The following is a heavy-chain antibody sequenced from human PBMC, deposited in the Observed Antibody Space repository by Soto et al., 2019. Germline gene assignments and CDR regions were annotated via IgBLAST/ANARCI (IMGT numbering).Heavy chain of an antibody. J-gene: IGHJ3*02. CDR3: ARPTVTTRRGVDAFDI. V-gene: IGHV5-51*01. CDR1: GYSFTSYW. D-gene: IGHD4-17*01. CDR2: IYPGDSDT. Sequence: GESLKISCNGSGYSFTSYWIGWVRQMPGKGLEWMGIIYPGDSDTRYSPSFQGQVTISADKSISTAYLQWSSLKASDTAMYYCARPTVTTRRGVDAFDIWGQGTMVTVSS.